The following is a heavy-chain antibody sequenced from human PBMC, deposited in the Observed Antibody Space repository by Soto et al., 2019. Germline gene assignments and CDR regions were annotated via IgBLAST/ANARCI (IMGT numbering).Heavy chain of an antibody. Sequence: QVQLVESGGGLVKSGGSLRLSCATSGFTFSDHYMSWIRQAPGKGLEFISYISPGGRYTNYGDSVKGRFTISRDNSKNSMFLPVNTLRDEDTAVYYGSRGGGGGVFDHWGQGTSVTVSS. D-gene: IGHD2-21*01. CDR3: SRGGGGGVFDH. J-gene: IGHJ4*02. CDR1: GFTFSDHY. CDR2: ISPGGRYT. V-gene: IGHV3-11*05.